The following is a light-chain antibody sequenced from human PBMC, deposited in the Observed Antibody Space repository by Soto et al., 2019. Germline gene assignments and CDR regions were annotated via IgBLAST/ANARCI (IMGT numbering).Light chain of an antibody. CDR2: KAS. V-gene: IGKV1-5*03. Sequence: DIQMTQSPSTLSASVGDRVTITCRASQGISGWLAWYQQKPGKAPRLLIYKASSLESGVPSRFRGHGFGTEFPLSLSNLQPHDFGTYYCQQYETYFRTFGQGTKLEIK. CDR1: QGISGW. J-gene: IGKJ2*01. CDR3: QQYETYFRT.